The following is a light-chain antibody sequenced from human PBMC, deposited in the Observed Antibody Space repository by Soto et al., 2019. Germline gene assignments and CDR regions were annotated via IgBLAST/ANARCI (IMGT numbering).Light chain of an antibody. CDR3: QQRINWPLFT. V-gene: IGKV1-6*01. Sequence: AIQMTQSPSSLSASVGDEVTITCRASQGIRNDLSWYQQKAGKAPKLLIYAASTLQSGVPSRFSGSGSGTDFTLTISSLQPEDFAVYYCQQRINWPLFTFGPGTKVDIK. CDR1: QGIRND. J-gene: IGKJ3*01. CDR2: AAS.